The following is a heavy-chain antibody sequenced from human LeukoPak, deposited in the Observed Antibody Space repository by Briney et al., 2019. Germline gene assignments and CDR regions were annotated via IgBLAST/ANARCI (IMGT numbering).Heavy chain of an antibody. CDR3: ARGRVPAAITFDY. Sequence: ASETLSLTCAVYGGSFSGYYWSWIRQPPGKGLEWIGEINHSGSTNYNPSLKSRVTISVDTSKNQFSLKLSSVTAADTAVYYCARGRVPAAITFDYWGQGTLVTVSS. D-gene: IGHD2-2*01. CDR1: GGSFSGYY. V-gene: IGHV4-34*01. J-gene: IGHJ4*02. CDR2: INHSGST.